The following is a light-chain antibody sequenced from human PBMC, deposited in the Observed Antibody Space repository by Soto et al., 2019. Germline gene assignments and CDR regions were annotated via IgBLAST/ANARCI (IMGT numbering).Light chain of an antibody. V-gene: IGKV3-20*01. CDR1: QSVSNNY. CDR2: GAS. Sequence: EIVMPQSPGTLSVSPGESATLSCRASQSVSNNYLAWYQQKPGQAPRLLIYGASNRATGIPDRFSGSGSGTDFTLTISRLEPEDFAVYYCQHYGSTPTTVGQGTKVDIK. J-gene: IGKJ1*01. CDR3: QHYGSTPTT.